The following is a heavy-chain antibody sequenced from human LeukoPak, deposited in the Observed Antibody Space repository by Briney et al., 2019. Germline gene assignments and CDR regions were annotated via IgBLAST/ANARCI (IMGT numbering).Heavy chain of an antibody. V-gene: IGHV3-23*01. Sequence: GGSLRLSCAASGFTFSSYAMSWVRQAPGKGLEWVSAISGSGGSTYYADSMKGRFTISRDNSKNTLYLQMNSLRAEDTAVYYCASEIAAAGVFDYWGQGTLVTVSS. CDR3: ASEIAAAGVFDY. CDR2: ISGSGGST. CDR1: GFTFSSYA. J-gene: IGHJ4*02. D-gene: IGHD6-13*01.